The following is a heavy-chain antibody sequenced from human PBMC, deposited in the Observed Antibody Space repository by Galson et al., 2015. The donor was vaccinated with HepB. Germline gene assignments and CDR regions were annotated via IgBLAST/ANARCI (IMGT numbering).Heavy chain of an antibody. CDR2: IWYDGSNK. D-gene: IGHD6-19*01. CDR1: GFTFSSYG. V-gene: IGHV3-33*01. J-gene: IGHJ6*02. CDR3: ARGGSGFYYYYYGMDV. Sequence: LRLSCAASGFTFSSYGMHWVRQAPGKGLEWVAVIWYDGSNKYYADSVKGRFTISRDNSKNTLYLQMNSLRAEDTAVYYCARGGSGFYYYYYGMDVWGQGTTVTVSS.